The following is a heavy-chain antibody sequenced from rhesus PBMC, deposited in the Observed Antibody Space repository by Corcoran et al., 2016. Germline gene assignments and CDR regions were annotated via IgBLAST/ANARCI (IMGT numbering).Heavy chain of an antibody. CDR1: GFTVSSYW. CDR2: IYGSTM. J-gene: IGHJ4*01. V-gene: IGHV3-11*01. Sequence: EVQLAESGGGLVQPGGSLRFSCAASGFTVSSYWMNWVRQAPGKGLEWLSGIYGSTMYYGDSVKGRFTVSRDNAKNALYLQMNSLRAEDTAVYYCTREGLQRFFDYWGQGVLVTVSS. D-gene: IGHD5-42*01. CDR3: TREGLQRFFDY.